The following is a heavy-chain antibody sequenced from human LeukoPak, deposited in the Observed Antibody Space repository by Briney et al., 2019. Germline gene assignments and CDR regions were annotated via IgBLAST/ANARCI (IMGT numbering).Heavy chain of an antibody. CDR3: ASSPPGIAAAGTLGWGAFDI. J-gene: IGHJ3*02. V-gene: IGHV6-1*01. Sequence: SQTLSLTCAISGDSFSSNSAAWNWIRQSPSRGLEWLGRTYYTSKWYNDYAVSVKSRITSNPDTSKNQFSLQLNSVTPEDTAVYYCASSPPGIAAAGTLGWGAFDIWGQGTMVTVSS. CDR2: TYYTSKWYN. D-gene: IGHD6-13*01. CDR1: GDSFSSNSAA.